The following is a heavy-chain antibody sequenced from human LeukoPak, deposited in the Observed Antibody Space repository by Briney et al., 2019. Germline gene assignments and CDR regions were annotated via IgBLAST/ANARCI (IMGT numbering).Heavy chain of an antibody. V-gene: IGHV3-21*01. Sequence: GGPLRLPCAASGFTFSSHSMNWVPPAPGKARVWVSSISSTSSSIYYAGSVKGRLTISRDNSKSTLFLQMKSLRAEDTAMYYCARGYGSGMDCWGQGTLVTVSS. CDR2: ISSTSSSI. J-gene: IGHJ4*02. CDR1: GFTFSSHS. CDR3: ARGYGSGMDC. D-gene: IGHD3-3*01.